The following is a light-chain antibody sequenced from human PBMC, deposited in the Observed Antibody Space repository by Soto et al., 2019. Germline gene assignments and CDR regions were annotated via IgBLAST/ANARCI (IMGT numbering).Light chain of an antibody. Sequence: QSALTQPASVSGSPGQSITTSCTGTTSDIGAYDYVSWYQQHPGKAPKLMIYDVNSRPSGVSDRFSGSKSGNTASLTISGLQADDEADYYCSSYVGSSTLDVFGTGTKLTVL. CDR3: SSYVGSSTLDV. J-gene: IGLJ1*01. V-gene: IGLV2-14*03. CDR1: TSDIGAYDY. CDR2: DVN.